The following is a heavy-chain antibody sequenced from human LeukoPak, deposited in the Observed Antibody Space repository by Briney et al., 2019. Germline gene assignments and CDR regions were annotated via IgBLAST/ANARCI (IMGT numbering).Heavy chain of an antibody. D-gene: IGHD3-16*01. CDR2: ISFDGSSQ. Sequence: GGSLRLSCAVSGFTFSGYAMHWVRQAPGKGLEWVAVISFDGSSQYYGDSVKGRFTVSRDNSKSTPYLQMNSLRPDDTAIYYCASDMRGSGWTFDYWGQGTLVTVSP. CDR1: GFTFSGYA. V-gene: IGHV3-30*04. CDR3: ASDMRGSGWTFDY. J-gene: IGHJ4*02.